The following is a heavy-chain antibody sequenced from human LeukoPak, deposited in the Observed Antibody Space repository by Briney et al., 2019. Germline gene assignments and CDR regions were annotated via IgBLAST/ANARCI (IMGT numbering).Heavy chain of an antibody. CDR2: INSDGSST. CDR3: ATLKKVAFGMNY. CDR1: GFTFSSYW. J-gene: IGHJ4*02. D-gene: IGHD3-10*01. Sequence: GGSLRLSCAASGFTFSSYWMHWVRQAPGKGLVWVSRINSDGSSTSYADSVKGRFTISRDNAKNTLYLQMNSPRAEDTAVYYCATLKKVAFGMNYWGQGTLVTVSS. V-gene: IGHV3-74*01.